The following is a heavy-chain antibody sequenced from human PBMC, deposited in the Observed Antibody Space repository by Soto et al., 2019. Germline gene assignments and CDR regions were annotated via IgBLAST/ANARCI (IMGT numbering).Heavy chain of an antibody. CDR2: XWXXXGXK. V-gene: IGHV3-33*01. Sequence: GGSLRLSCAASGFTFSSYGMHWVRQAPGKGLEWVXFXWXXXGXKXXXEXXXXRFTISRDNSKNTLYLQMTSLSAEDTAMYYCARDGDVNTGFGKDYWGQGTLVTVSS. CDR1: GFTFSSYG. D-gene: IGHD3-16*01. J-gene: IGHJ4*02. CDR3: ARDGDVNTGFGKDY.